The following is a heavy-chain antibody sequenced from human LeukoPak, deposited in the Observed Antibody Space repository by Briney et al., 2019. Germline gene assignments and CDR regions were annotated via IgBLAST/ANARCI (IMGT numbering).Heavy chain of an antibody. CDR2: IYSSGST. J-gene: IGHJ2*01. V-gene: IGHV4-4*07. D-gene: IGHD3-10*01. CDR3: ARSAITMVRGLIIRGWYFDL. CDR1: GGSISGYY. Sequence: SETLSLTCTVSGGSISGYYWSWIRQPAGKGLEWIGRIYSSGSTNYNPSLKSRVTMLVDTSKNQFSLKLSSVTAADTAMYYCARSAITMVRGLIIRGWYFDLWGRGTLVTVSS.